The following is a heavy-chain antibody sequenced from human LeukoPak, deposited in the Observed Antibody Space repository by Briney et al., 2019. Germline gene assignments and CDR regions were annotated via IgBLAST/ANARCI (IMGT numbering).Heavy chain of an antibody. CDR3: ARRTGPNDPFDY. V-gene: IGHV4-59*08. Sequence: SETLSLTCTVSGGSIGSYYWSWIRQPPGKGLEWIGYIYYSGSTNYNPSLKSRVTISVDTSKNQFSLKLSSVTAADTAVYYCARRTGPNDPFDYWGQGTLVTVSS. CDR2: IYYSGST. D-gene: IGHD3/OR15-3a*01. J-gene: IGHJ4*02. CDR1: GGSIGSYY.